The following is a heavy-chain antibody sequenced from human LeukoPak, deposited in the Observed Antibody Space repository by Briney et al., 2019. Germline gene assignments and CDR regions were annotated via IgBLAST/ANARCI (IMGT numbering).Heavy chain of an antibody. D-gene: IGHD3-16*01. CDR1: GFTFSAFA. Sequence: GGSLRLSCAASGFTFSAFAMNWVRHLPGKGLQWLAFIQSDGSYEFYADYVKGRFTISRDNSKKTVFLQMNSLRPEDTATYYCAKDQGVVGSYDYWGQGALVTVPS. CDR2: IQSDGSYE. CDR3: AKDQGVVGSYDY. V-gene: IGHV3-30*02. J-gene: IGHJ4*02.